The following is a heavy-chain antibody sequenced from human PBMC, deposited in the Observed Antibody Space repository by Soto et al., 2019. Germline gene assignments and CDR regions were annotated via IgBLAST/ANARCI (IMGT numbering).Heavy chain of an antibody. CDR1: EFSFSDYW. CDR2: LDQGGGEK. Sequence: PGGSLRLSCAASEFSFSDYWMAWVRQAPGKGLEWVANLDQGGGEKHYVDSVKGRFTISRDNSKNTLYLQMNSLRAEDTAVYYCARDLGCSGGSCESKDAFDIWGQGTMVTVSS. CDR3: ARDLGCSGGSCESKDAFDI. J-gene: IGHJ3*02. V-gene: IGHV3-7*01. D-gene: IGHD2-15*01.